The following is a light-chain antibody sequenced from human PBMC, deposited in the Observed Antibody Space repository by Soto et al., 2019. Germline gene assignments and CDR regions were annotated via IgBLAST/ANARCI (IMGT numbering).Light chain of an antibody. V-gene: IGKV3-20*01. CDR3: QQYGDLPRT. J-gene: IGKJ1*01. CDR1: QSVTYDQ. CDR2: GAT. Sequence: EIVWTQSPDTLSLSPGERATRSCRASQSVTYDQLAWYRQTPGQAPRLLIYGATSRAAGIPDRFSGSGAGTDFTLTISRVEPEDFVVYQGQQYGDLPRTFCPGTKVEIK.